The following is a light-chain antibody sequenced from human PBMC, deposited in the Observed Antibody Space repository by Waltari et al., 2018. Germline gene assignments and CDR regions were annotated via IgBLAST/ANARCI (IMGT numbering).Light chain of an antibody. V-gene: IGLV2-14*01. CDR1: SSDVGGYNY. CDR3: SSYTSSSLVV. CDR2: EVS. J-gene: IGLJ2*01. Sequence: QSALTQPASVSGSPGQSITISCTGTSSDVGGYNYASWYQQHPGKAPKLMIYEVSNRPSGVSNRFSGSKSGNTASLTISGLQAEDEADYYCSSYTSSSLVVFGGGTKLTVL.